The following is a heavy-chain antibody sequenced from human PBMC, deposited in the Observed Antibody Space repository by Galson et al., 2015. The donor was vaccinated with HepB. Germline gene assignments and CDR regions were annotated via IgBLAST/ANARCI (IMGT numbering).Heavy chain of an antibody. CDR3: ARIRYSSSWYEHFDY. J-gene: IGHJ4*02. Sequence: PALVKPTQTLTLTCTFSGFSLSTSGMCVSWIRQPPGKALEWLARIDWDDDKYYSTSLKTRLTISKDTSKNQVVLTMTNMDPVDTATYYCARIRYSSSWYEHFDYWGQGTLVTVSS. D-gene: IGHD6-13*01. V-gene: IGHV2-70*11. CDR1: GFSLSTSGMC. CDR2: IDWDDDK.